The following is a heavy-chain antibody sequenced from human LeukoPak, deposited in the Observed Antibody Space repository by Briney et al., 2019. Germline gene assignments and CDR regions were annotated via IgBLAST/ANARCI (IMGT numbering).Heavy chain of an antibody. J-gene: IGHJ6*02. CDR1: GFTFSDYY. CDR2: ISSSSSTI. V-gene: IGHV3-11*04. D-gene: IGHD2-21*02. Sequence: PGGSLRLSCAASGFTFSDYYMSWIRQAPGKGLEWVSYISSSSSTIYYADSVKGRFTISRDNAKNSLYLQMNSLRAEDTAVYYCARDSSGLLWNYYYGMDVWSQGTTVTVSS. CDR3: ARDSSGLLWNYYYGMDV.